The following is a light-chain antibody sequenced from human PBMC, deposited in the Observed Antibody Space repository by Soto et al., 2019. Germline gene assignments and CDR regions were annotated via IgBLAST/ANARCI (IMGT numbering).Light chain of an antibody. J-gene: IGLJ3*02. CDR3: TSYTTSRTHGV. CDR1: SSDVGGYNY. V-gene: IGLV2-14*01. CDR2: EVS. Sequence: QSALTQPASVSGAPGQSVTISCTGTSSDVGGYNYVSWYQQHPGTAPKLMIYEVSNRPSGVSNRFSGSKSGNTASLTISGLQAEDEADYHCTSYTTSRTHGVFGGGTKLTVL.